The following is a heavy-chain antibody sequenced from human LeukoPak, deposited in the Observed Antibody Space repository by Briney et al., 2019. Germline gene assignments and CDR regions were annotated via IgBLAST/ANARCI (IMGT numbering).Heavy chain of an antibody. CDR2: IASSGRNT. D-gene: IGHD3-22*01. CDR1: GFNFNDAA. J-gene: IGHJ3*02. Sequence: GGSLRLSCAASGFNFNDAAMTWVRQAPGKGLEWVSLIASSGRNTYYTDSVRGRFTISRDNSKNTLSLQMNSLRVEDTAMYYCAAGRYYYDSTSLYAFDIWGQGTMVTVSS. V-gene: IGHV3-23*01. CDR3: AAGRYYYDSTSLYAFDI.